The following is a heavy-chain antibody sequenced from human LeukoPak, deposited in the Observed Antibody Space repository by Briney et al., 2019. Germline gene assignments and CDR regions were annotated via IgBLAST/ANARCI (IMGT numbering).Heavy chain of an antibody. CDR2: FDPEDGET. CDR3: ATDSEHYYDSSGSPMLSY. V-gene: IGHV1-24*01. Sequence: ASVKVSCKVSGYTLTELSMHWVRQAPGKGLEWMGGFDPEDGETIYAQKFQGRVTMTEDTSTDTAYMELSSLRSEDTAVYYCATDSEHYYDSSGSPMLSYWGQGTLVAVSS. CDR1: GYTLTELS. J-gene: IGHJ4*02. D-gene: IGHD3-22*01.